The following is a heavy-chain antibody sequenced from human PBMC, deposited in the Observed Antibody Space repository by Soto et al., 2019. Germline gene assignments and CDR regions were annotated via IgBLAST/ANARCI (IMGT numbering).Heavy chain of an antibody. CDR1: GFTFSDYA. J-gene: IGHJ4*02. CDR3: AKGGRQWLVTSDFNY. CDR2: VSHDGRNT. Sequence: VQLVESGGGVVQPGRSLRLSCAASGFTFSDYAMNWVRQAPGKGLEWVAVVSHDGRNTHYADSVKGRFTISRDSSKNTFSLEMTSLRAEDTAVYYCAKGGRQWLVTSDFNYWGQGALVTVSS. V-gene: IGHV3-30*18. D-gene: IGHD6-19*01.